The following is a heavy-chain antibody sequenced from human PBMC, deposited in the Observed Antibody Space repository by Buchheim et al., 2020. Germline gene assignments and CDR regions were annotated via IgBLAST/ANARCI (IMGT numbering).Heavy chain of an antibody. CDR1: GGTFSSYA. CDR2: IIPIFGTA. J-gene: IGHJ6*02. CDR3: ARDGDFWSGYSSYGMDV. D-gene: IGHD3-3*01. V-gene: IGHV1-69*06. Sequence: QVQLVQSGAEVKKPGSSVKVSCKASGGTFSSYAISWVQQAPGQGLEWMGGIIPIFGTANYAQKFQGRVTITADKSTSTAYLELSSLRSEDTAVYYCARDGDFWSGYSSYGMDVWGQGTT.